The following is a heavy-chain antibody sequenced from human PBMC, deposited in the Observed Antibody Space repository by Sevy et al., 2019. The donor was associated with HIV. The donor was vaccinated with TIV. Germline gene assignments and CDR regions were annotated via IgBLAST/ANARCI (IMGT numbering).Heavy chain of an antibody. V-gene: IGHV3-64*02. CDR2: ISSTGGNT. Sequence: GGSLRLSCAASGFTFSSYVMHWARQAPAKGLESVSAISSTGGNTYYIDSVKGRFTISRDNSKNTLYLQMDSLRVEDMAVYYCVRRGTTGSYDYWGQGALVTVSS. CDR3: VRRGTTGSYDY. J-gene: IGHJ4*02. CDR1: GFTFSSYV. D-gene: IGHD1-26*01.